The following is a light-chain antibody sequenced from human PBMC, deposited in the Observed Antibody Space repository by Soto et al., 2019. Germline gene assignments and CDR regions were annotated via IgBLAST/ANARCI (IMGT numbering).Light chain of an antibody. CDR1: QGISNY. CDR3: QKYNSAPWT. Sequence: DIHMTQSPSSLSASVGDRVTITGRTGQGISNYLAWYQQKPGKVPKLLIYAASTLQSGVPYRFSGSGSGTDFNLTISRLQPEDVATYYCQKYNSAPWTCGQGTKVDI. J-gene: IGKJ1*01. V-gene: IGKV1-27*01. CDR2: AAS.